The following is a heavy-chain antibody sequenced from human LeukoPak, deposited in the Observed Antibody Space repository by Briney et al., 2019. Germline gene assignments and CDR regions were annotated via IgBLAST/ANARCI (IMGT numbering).Heavy chain of an antibody. CDR3: ARGLLYSGSFARNWFDS. V-gene: IGHV4-39*01. J-gene: IGHJ5*01. D-gene: IGHD1-26*01. CDR1: GGSITISSYY. CDR2: IYYSGNT. Sequence: SETLSLTCTVSGGSITISSYYWGWIRQPPGKGLEWIGSIYYSGNTYYNPSLKSRVTISVDTSKHQFSLKLSSVTTADTAIYFCARGLLYSGSFARNWFDSWGQGTLVTVSS.